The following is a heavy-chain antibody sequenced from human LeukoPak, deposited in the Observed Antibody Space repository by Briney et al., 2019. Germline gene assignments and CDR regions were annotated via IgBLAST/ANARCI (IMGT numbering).Heavy chain of an antibody. Sequence: GGSLRLSCAASGFTFSSYAMSWVRQAPGEGLEWVSAISGSGVSTYYADSVKGRFTICRDNSKNTLYLQMNSLRAEDTAVYYCAKDRGNIIVVPAAMVFDYWGQGTLVTVSS. CDR1: GFTFSSYA. CDR3: AKDRGNIIVVPAAMVFDY. J-gene: IGHJ4*02. CDR2: ISGSGVST. D-gene: IGHD2-2*01. V-gene: IGHV3-23*01.